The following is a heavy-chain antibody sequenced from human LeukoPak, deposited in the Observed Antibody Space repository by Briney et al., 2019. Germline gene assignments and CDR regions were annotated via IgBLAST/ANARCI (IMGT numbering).Heavy chain of an antibody. Sequence: CMSWVRQAPGKGLEWVANIKQDGSEKYYVDSVKGRFTISRDNAKNSLYLQMNSLRADDTAVYYCARKGLGDCWGQGTLVTVSS. CDR1: C. CDR3: ARKGLGDC. V-gene: IGHV3-7*01. J-gene: IGHJ4*02. CDR2: IKQDGSEK. D-gene: IGHD3-22*01.